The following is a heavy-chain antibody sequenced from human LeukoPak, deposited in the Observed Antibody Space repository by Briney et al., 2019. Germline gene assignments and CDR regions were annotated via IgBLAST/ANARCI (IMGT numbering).Heavy chain of an antibody. CDR3: ARVRRITMVRGPRGKEDFDY. Sequence: ASVKVSCKASGYTFTSYAMHWVRQAPGQRLEWMGWINAGNGNTKYSQKFQGRVTITRDTSASTAYMELSSLRSEDTAVYYCARVRRITMVRGPRGKEDFDYWGQGTLVTVSS. D-gene: IGHD3-10*01. V-gene: IGHV1-3*01. J-gene: IGHJ4*02. CDR2: INAGNGNT. CDR1: GYTFTSYA.